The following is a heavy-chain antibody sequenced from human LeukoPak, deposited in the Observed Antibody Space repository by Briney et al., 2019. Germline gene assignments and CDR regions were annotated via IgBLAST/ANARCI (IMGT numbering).Heavy chain of an antibody. J-gene: IGHJ5*02. CDR2: IYYSGST. CDR1: GGSTGSSSYY. D-gene: IGHD5-18*01. Sequence: PSETLSLTCTLSGGSTGSSSYYWSWIRQPPGKGLEWIGYIYYSGSTNYNPSLESRVTISVDASKNQFSLRLSSVTAADTAVYYCARVSGYNYGSFDPWGQGTLVTVSS. CDR3: ARVSGYNYGSFDP. V-gene: IGHV4-61*01.